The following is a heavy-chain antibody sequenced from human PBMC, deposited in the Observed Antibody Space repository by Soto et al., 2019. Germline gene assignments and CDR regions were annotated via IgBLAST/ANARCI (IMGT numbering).Heavy chain of an antibody. CDR2: ISGSGGST. Sequence: PGGSLRLSCAASGFTFSSYAMSWVRQAPGKGLEWVSAISGSGGSTYYADSVKGRFTISRDNSKNTLYLQMNSLRAEDTAVYYCAKAPRSSYDPQHYYYYYMDVWGKGTTVTVSS. CDR1: GFTFSSYA. CDR3: AKAPRSSYDPQHYYYYYMDV. V-gene: IGHV3-23*01. D-gene: IGHD6-6*01. J-gene: IGHJ6*03.